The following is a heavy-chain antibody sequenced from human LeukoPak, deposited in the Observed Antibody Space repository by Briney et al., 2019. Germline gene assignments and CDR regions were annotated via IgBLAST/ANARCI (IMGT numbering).Heavy chain of an antibody. D-gene: IGHD6-19*01. CDR1: GGSFSGYY. CDR2: INHSGST. Sequence: SETLSLTCAVYGGSFSGYYWSWIRQPPGKGLEWIGEINHSGSTNYNPSLKSRVTISVDTSKNQFSLKLSSVTAADTAVYYCARRYSSGWYDWFDPWGQGTLVTVSS. J-gene: IGHJ5*02. V-gene: IGHV4-34*01. CDR3: ARRYSSGWYDWFDP.